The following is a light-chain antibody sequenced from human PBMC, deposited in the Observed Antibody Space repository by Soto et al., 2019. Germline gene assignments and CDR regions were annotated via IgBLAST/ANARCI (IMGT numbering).Light chain of an antibody. J-gene: IGLJ1*01. Sequence: QSALTQPPSASGSPGQSVTISCTGTTSDVGGHNYVSWYQQHPGKAPKLMIYEVNKRPSGVPDRFSGSKSGNTASLTISGLQAEDEGDYYCCSYAGSYPYVFGTGTKVTVL. CDR1: TSDVGGHNY. CDR2: EVN. V-gene: IGLV2-8*01. CDR3: CSYAGSYPYV.